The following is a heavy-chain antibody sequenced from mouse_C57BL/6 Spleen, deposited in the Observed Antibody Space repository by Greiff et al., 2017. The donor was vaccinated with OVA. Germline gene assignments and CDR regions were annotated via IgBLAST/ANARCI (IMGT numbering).Heavy chain of an antibody. CDR3: ARYYYGSPPMDY. CDR2: ISYDGSN. D-gene: IGHD1-1*01. Sequence: VQLQQSGPGLVKPSQSLSLTCSVTGYSITSGYYWNWIRQFPGNKLEWMGYISYDGSNNYNPSLKNRISITRDTSKNQFFLKLNSVTTEDTATYYCARYYYGSPPMDYWGQGTSVTVSS. J-gene: IGHJ4*01. CDR1: GYSITSGYY. V-gene: IGHV3-6*01.